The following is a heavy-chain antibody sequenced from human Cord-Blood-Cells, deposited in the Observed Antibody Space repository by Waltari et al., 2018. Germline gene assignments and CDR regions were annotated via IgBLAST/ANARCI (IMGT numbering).Heavy chain of an antibody. Sequence: EVQLVQSGAEVKKPGESLKISCKGSGYSFTSYWIGWVRQMPGNGLEWRGIIYPGDSDTRYSPSCQGQVTISADKSISTAYLQWSSLKASDAAVYYCARARVWSVIFGVIHDAFDIWGQGTMVTVSS. CDR1: GYSFTSYW. CDR2: IYPGDSDT. D-gene: IGHD3-3*01. CDR3: ARARVWSVIFGVIHDAFDI. J-gene: IGHJ3*02. V-gene: IGHV5-51*01.